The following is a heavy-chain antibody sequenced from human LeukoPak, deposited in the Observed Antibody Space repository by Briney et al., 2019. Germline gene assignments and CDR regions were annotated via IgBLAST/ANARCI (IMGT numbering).Heavy chain of an antibody. V-gene: IGHV1-24*01. CDR2: FDPEDGET. D-gene: IGHD4-17*01. CDR3: ATDLSVGDFLWFDP. CDR1: GYTLTELS. J-gene: IGHJ5*02. Sequence: ASVKVSCKVSGYTLTELSMHWVRQAPGKGLEWMGGFDPEDGETIYAQKFQGRVTMTEDTSTDTAYMDLSSLRSEDTAVYYCATDLSVGDFLWFDPWGQGTLVTVSS.